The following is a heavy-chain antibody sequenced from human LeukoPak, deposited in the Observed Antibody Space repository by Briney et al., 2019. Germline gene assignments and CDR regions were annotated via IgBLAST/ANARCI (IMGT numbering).Heavy chain of an antibody. J-gene: IGHJ4*02. V-gene: IGHV3-23*01. CDR1: GFIFSSYA. CDR3: AKGYYFDY. Sequence: GGSLRLSCAASGFIFSSYAMSWVRQAPGKGLEWVSGIGGSGDTTDYADSVKGRFTISRDNSKNMLYLQMNSLRAEDTAVYYCAKGYYFDYWGQGTLVTVSS. CDR2: IGGSGDTT.